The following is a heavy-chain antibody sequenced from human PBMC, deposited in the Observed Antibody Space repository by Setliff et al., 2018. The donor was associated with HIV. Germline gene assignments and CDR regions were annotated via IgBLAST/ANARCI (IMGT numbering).Heavy chain of an antibody. CDR1: GGSISNNSYY. Sequence: SETLSLTCTVSGGSISNNSYYWGWVRQPPGKGLELIGNLFYNGNTYYNPSLKSRVTISVDTSKNQFSLKLSSVTAADTAIYFCALQFRYPNRAVAGVDYWGQGTLVTVSS. CDR2: LFYNGNT. J-gene: IGHJ4*02. D-gene: IGHD6-19*01. CDR3: ALQFRYPNRAVAGVDY. V-gene: IGHV4-39*01.